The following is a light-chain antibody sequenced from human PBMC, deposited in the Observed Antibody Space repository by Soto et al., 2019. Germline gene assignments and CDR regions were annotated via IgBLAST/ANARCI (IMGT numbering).Light chain of an antibody. Sequence: EIVLTQSPATLSLSPGERANLSCRASQSVTKYLAWYQQKPGQAPRLLIYDASNRATGIPARFSGSGSGTDFTLTISSLEPEDFVVYYCQQRSNWPRTFGQGTKVVIK. CDR2: DAS. CDR1: QSVTKY. V-gene: IGKV3-11*01. CDR3: QQRSNWPRT. J-gene: IGKJ1*01.